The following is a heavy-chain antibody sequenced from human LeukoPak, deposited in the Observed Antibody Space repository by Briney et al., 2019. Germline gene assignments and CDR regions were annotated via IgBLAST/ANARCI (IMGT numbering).Heavy chain of an antibody. J-gene: IGHJ4*02. CDR1: GYRFTSYW. Sequence: GESLKISCKGSGYRFTSYWIGGVGQMPGKGLEWMGIIYPGDSDTRYSPSLQGQVPISAAKSISAAYLQWSSLKASDTAMYYWARGDGADGYNPDYWGQGTLVTVSS. CDR2: IYPGDSDT. CDR3: ARGDGADGYNPDY. D-gene: IGHD5-24*01. V-gene: IGHV5-51*01.